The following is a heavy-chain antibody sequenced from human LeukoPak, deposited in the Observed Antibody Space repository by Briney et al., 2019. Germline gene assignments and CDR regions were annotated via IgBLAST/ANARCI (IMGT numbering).Heavy chain of an antibody. CDR2: INHSGST. Sequence: SETLSLTCTVSGGSISNYYWSWIRQPPGKGLEWIGEINHSGSTNYNPSLKSRVTISVDTSKNQFSLKLSSVTAADTAVYYCARGLKRGPVTVSSYWFDPWGQGTLVTVSS. V-gene: IGHV4-34*01. CDR1: GGSISNYY. J-gene: IGHJ5*02. CDR3: ARGLKRGPVTVSSYWFDP. D-gene: IGHD4-11*01.